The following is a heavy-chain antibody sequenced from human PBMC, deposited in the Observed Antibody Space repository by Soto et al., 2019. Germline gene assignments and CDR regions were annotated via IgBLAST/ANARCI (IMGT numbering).Heavy chain of an antibody. V-gene: IGHV4-34*01. CDR3: ARGGWVLLWFGESPFGY. CDR1: GGSFSGYY. D-gene: IGHD3-10*01. CDR2: INHSGST. J-gene: IGHJ4*02. Sequence: SETLSLTCAVCGGSFSGYYWSWIRQPPGKGLEWIGEINHSGSTNYNPSLKSRVTISVDTSKNQFSLKLSSVTAADTAVYYCARGGWVLLWFGESPFGYWGQGTLVTVSS.